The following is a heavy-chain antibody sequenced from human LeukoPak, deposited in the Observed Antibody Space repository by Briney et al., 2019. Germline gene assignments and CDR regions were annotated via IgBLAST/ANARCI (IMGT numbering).Heavy chain of an antibody. CDR2: IYYSGST. V-gene: IGHV4-39*07. J-gene: IGHJ4*02. Sequence: SETLSLTCTVSGGSISSSSYYWGWIRQPPGKGLEWIGSIYYSGSTYYNPSLKSRVTVSVDTSKNQFSLKVSSVTAADTAIYYCARLTSFRRFLEWLPSPRDYWGQGTLVTVSS. D-gene: IGHD3-3*01. CDR1: GGSISSSSYY. CDR3: ARLTSFRRFLEWLPSPRDY.